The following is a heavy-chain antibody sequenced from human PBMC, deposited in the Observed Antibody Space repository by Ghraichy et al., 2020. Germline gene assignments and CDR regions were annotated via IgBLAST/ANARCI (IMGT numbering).Heavy chain of an antibody. CDR2: ISSSGSTI. J-gene: IGHJ4*02. CDR3: ARAVVAAIDC. CDR1: GFTFSSYG. D-gene: IGHD2-15*01. V-gene: IGHV3-48*03. Sequence: LSLTCAASGFTFSSYGMNWVRQAPGKGLEWVANISSSGSTIYYADSVKGRFTISRDNAKNSLYLQMNSLRAEDTAVYYCARAVVAAIDCWGQGTLVTVSS.